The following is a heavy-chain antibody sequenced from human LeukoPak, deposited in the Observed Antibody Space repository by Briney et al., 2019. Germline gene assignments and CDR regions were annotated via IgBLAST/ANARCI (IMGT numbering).Heavy chain of an antibody. CDR1: GYTFTSYG. V-gene: IGHV1-18*01. J-gene: IGHJ4*02. CDR2: ISAYNGNT. Sequence: ASVKVSCKASGYTFTSYGISWVRQAPGQGLEWMGWISAYNGNTNYAQKPQGRVTMTTDTSTSTAYMELRSLRSDDTAVYYCARDSITMVRGDGKGRYFDYWGQGTLVTVSS. CDR3: ARDSITMVRGDGKGRYFDY. D-gene: IGHD3-10*01.